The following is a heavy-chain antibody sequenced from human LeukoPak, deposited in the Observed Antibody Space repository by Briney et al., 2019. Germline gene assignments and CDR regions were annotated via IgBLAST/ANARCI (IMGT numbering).Heavy chain of an antibody. V-gene: IGHV1-69*04. CDR3: ARDVGSTVTTPGGGY. CDR1: GGTFSSYA. CDR2: IIPILGIA. J-gene: IGHJ4*02. Sequence: GASVKVSCKASGGTFSSYAISWVRQAPGQGLEWMGRIIPILGIANYAQKFQGRVTITADKSTSTAYMELSSLRSEDTAVYYCARDVGSTVTTPGGGYWGQGTLVTVSS. D-gene: IGHD4-17*01.